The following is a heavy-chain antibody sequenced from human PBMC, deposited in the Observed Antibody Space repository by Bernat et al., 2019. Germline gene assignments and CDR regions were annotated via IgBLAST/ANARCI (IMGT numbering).Heavy chain of an antibody. D-gene: IGHD5-12*01. CDR3: ARPGYDFRVH. V-gene: IGHV4-39*01. CDR2: IYYSGRT. Sequence: QLQLQESGPGLVKPSETLSLTCTVSGGSISSSSYYWGWIRQPPGKGLEWIGSIYYSGRTYYNPSLKSRVTLSVDTSKSQFSLKLSSVTAADTAVYYCARPGYDFRVHWGQGTLVTVSS. CDR1: GGSISSSSYY. J-gene: IGHJ4*02.